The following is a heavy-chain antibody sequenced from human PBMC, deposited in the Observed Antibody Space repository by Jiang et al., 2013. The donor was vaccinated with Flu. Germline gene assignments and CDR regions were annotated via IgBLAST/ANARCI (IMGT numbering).Heavy chain of an antibody. CDR1: GGSISSYY. J-gene: IGHJ4*02. CDR3: ARSSVGEGYCSGGSCYDSGSSDEAFDY. CDR2: IYYSGST. Sequence: GSGLVKPSETLSLTCTVSGGSISSYYWSWIRQPPGKGLEWIGYIYYSGSTNYNPSLKSRVTISVDTSKNQFSLKLSSVTAADTAVYYCARSSVGEGYCSGGSCYDSGSSDEAFDYWGQGTLVTVSS. V-gene: IGHV4-59*01. D-gene: IGHD2-15*01.